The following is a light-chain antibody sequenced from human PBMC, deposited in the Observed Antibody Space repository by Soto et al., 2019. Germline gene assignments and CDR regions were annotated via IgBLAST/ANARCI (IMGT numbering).Light chain of an antibody. CDR1: QNVSTS. J-gene: IGKJ5*01. CDR3: QQAYSFPIT. Sequence: GDSVTITCRASQNVSTSLAWYQHKPGEAPKLLMFDVSNLESGVPSRFSGSGSGTEFTLSISSLHSDDFATYYCQQAYSFPITFGQGTRLEIK. CDR2: DVS. V-gene: IGKV1-5*01.